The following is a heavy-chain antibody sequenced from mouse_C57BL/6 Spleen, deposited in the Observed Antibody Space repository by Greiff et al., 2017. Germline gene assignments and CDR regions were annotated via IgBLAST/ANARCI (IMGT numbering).Heavy chain of an antibody. Sequence: VKLQESGAELVKPGASVKISCKASGYAFSSYWMNWVKQRPGKGLAWIGQIYPGDGDTNYNGKFKGKATLTADKSSSTAYMQLSSLTSEDSAVYFCAPYGSPTMDYWGQGTSVTVSS. CDR1: GYAFSSYW. J-gene: IGHJ4*01. CDR2: IYPGDGDT. V-gene: IGHV1-80*01. CDR3: APYGSPTMDY. D-gene: IGHD1-1*01.